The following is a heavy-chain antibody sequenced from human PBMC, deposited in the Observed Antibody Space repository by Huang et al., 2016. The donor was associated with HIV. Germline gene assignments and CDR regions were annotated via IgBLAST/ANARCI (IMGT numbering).Heavy chain of an antibody. V-gene: IGHV4-30-4*08. CDR3: ARDRGYSDYLF. CDR2: IHYSGST. D-gene: IGHD4-17*01. CDR1: GGSIRSGGYY. J-gene: IGHJ1*01. Sequence: QVQLQESGPGLVKPSQTLSLTCPVSGGSIRSGGYYWSWIRQPPGKGLEWIGYIHYSGSTYYNPSLKSRVTISEDTSKNQFSLRLTSGTAADTAMYYCARDRGYSDYLFWGLGTLVTVSS.